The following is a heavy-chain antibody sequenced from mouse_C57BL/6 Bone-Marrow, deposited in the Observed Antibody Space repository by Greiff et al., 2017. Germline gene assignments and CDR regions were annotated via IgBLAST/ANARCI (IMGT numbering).Heavy chain of an antibody. CDR2: IYPRSGNT. D-gene: IGHD1-1*01. CDR1: GYTFTSYG. CDR3: ARLYYGSSPFAY. Sequence: QVQLQQSGAELARPGASVKLSCKASGYTFTSYGISWVKQRTGQGLEWIGEIYPRSGNTYYNEKFKGKATLTADKSSSTAYMELRSLTSEDSAVYFCARLYYGSSPFAYWGQGTLVTVSA. J-gene: IGHJ3*01. V-gene: IGHV1-81*01.